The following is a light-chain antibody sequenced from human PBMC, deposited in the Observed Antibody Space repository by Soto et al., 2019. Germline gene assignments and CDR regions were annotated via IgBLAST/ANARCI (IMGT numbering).Light chain of an antibody. J-gene: IGKJ2*01. Sequence: EIVLTQSPGTLSLSPGERATLSCRASQSVTSSYLAWYQQRPGQAPRLLIYGASSRATGVPDRFIGSGSGTNFTLTISRLEPEDFAVYYCQHYGTSPGYTFGHGTNLEIK. CDR3: QHYGTSPGYT. CDR2: GAS. V-gene: IGKV3-20*01. CDR1: QSVTSSY.